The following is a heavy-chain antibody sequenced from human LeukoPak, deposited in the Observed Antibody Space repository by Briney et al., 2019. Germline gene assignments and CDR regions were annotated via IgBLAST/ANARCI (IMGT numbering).Heavy chain of an antibody. D-gene: IGHD3-3*01. V-gene: IGHV4-59*01. Sequence: SETLSLTCTVAGGSISSYYWSWIQQPPGKGLERSVNTYYSGSTNYNPSLKSRVTISEDTSKYQSSLKLSSVTAADTAVYYCAGTPGHDFWSGNYYYMDVWGKGTTVTVSS. J-gene: IGHJ6*03. CDR1: GGSISSYY. CDR3: AGTPGHDFWSGNYYYMDV. CDR2: TYYSGST.